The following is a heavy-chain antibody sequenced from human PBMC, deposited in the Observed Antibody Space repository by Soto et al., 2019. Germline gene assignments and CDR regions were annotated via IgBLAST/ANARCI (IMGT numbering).Heavy chain of an antibody. CDR2: IYSGGTT. CDR3: ARNGDSSDYRGWFDP. Sequence: EVQLVESGGGLVQPGGSLRLSCAASGFTVSSNYRSWVRQAPGKGLEWVSVIYSGGTTYYADSVKGRFTIYRDNSKNTLDRQMNSLRAAYTAVYYCARNGDSSDYRGWFDPWGQGTLVTVSS. V-gene: IGHV3-66*01. D-gene: IGHD3-22*01. J-gene: IGHJ5*02. CDR1: GFTVSSNY.